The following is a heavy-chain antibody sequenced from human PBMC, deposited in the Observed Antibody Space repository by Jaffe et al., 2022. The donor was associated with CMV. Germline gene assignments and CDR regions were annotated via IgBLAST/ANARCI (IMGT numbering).Heavy chain of an antibody. CDR2: INAGNGNT. J-gene: IGHJ4*02. CDR3: AIGYYDSSGYYASPLGY. V-gene: IGHV1-3*01. Sequence: QVQLVQSGAEVKKPGASVKVSCKASGYTFTSYAMHWVRQAPGQRLEWMGWINAGNGNTKYSQKFQGRVTITRDTSASTAYMELSSLRSEDTAVYYCAIGYYDSSGYYASPLGYWGQGTLVTVSS. CDR1: GYTFTSYA. D-gene: IGHD3-22*01.